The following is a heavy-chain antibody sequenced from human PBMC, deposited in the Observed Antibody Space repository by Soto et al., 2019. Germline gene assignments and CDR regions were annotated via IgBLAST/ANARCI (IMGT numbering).Heavy chain of an antibody. CDR3: ATGVEVYYFDY. CDR2: INHSGST. V-gene: IGHV4-34*01. CDR1: GGSFSGYY. J-gene: IGHJ4*02. D-gene: IGHD7-27*01. Sequence: PSETLSLTCAVYGGSFSGYYWSWIRQPPGKGLEWIGEINHSGSTNYNPSLKSRVTISVDTSKNQFSLKLSSVTAADTAVYYCATGVEVYYFDYWGQGTLVTVSS.